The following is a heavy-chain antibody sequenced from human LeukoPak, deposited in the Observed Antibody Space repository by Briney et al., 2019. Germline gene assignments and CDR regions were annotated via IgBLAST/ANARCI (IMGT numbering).Heavy chain of an antibody. CDR1: GGSISSSSYY. J-gene: IGHJ4*02. D-gene: IGHD1-26*01. V-gene: IGHV4-39*01. CDR3: ARLERETNSEWELLPPPGAIFDY. Sequence: ASETLSLTCTVSGGSISSSSYYWGWIRQPPGKGLEWIGSIYYSGRTYYNPSLKSRVTISVDTSKSQFSLKLSSVTAADTAVYYCARLERETNSEWELLPPPGAIFDYWGQGTLVTVSS. CDR2: IYYSGRT.